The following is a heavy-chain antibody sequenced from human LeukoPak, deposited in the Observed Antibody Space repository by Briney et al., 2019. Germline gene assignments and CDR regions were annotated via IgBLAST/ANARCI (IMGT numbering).Heavy chain of an antibody. V-gene: IGHV3-13*01. J-gene: IGHJ5*02. CDR2: IGTGGDT. Sequence: GGSLRLSCAVSGYSFDNYDMHWVRQISGEGLEWVAAIGTGGDTYYRDSVKGRFTISRGNAKNSLYLQMNSLRVGDTAVYYCVRDYGPGGFGPWGQGALVTVSS. CDR1: GYSFDNYD. D-gene: IGHD3-10*01. CDR3: VRDYGPGGFGP.